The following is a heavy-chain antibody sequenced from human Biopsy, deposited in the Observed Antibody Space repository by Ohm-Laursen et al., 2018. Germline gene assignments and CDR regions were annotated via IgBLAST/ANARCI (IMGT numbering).Heavy chain of an antibody. D-gene: IGHD5-18*01. Sequence: TLSLTCTVSGASVSSGSYDWSWIRQPPGKGLEWIGNIYNDVSTKYNPSLRRRVTISADKSANQFSLKLRSVTAADTAVYYCARGYAGLYEAFDFWGQGTVVTVAS. J-gene: IGHJ3*01. CDR2: IYNDVST. V-gene: IGHV4-61*01. CDR3: ARGYAGLYEAFDF. CDR1: GASVSSGSYD.